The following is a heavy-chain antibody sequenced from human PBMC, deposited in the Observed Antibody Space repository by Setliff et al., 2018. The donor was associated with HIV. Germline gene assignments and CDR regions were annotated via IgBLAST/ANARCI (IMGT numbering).Heavy chain of an antibody. CDR1: GYTFTSYD. CDR2: MNPNSGNT. J-gene: IGHJ4*02. Sequence: GASVKVSCKASGYTFTSYDINWVRQATGQGLEWMGWMNPNSGNTGYAQKFQGRVTITRNTSISTAYMELSSLRSEDTAVYYCARGMDYYDTSGYYQYYFDYWGQGTLVTVSS. D-gene: IGHD3-22*01. CDR3: ARGMDYYDTSGYYQYYFDY. V-gene: IGHV1-8*03.